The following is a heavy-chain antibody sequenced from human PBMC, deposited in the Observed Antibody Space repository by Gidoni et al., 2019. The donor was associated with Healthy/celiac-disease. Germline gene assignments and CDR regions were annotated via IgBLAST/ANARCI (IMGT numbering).Heavy chain of an antibody. V-gene: IGHV4-4*07. CDR3: ARVDSLELPLFDI. CDR1: GVSISSYY. Sequence: QVQLQESGPGLVKPSATLSLTCTVSGVSISSYYWSWIRQPAGKGLEWIGRIYTSGSTNYNPSLKSRVTMSVDTSKNQFSLKLSSVTAADTAVYYCARVDSLELPLFDIWGQGTMVTVSS. D-gene: IGHD1-7*01. J-gene: IGHJ3*02. CDR2: IYTSGST.